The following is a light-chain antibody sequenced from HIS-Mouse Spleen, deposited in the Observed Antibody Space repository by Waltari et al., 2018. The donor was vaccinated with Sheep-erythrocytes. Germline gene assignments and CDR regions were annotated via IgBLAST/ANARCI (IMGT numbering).Light chain of an antibody. Sequence: AIRMTQSPSSLSASTGDRVTIPCRASQVISSYLAWYQQKPGNAPKLRIYAASTLQSGVPSRFRGSGSGTDFTLTISCLQSEDFATYYCQQYYSYPYSFGQGTKLEIK. CDR3: QQYYSYPYS. CDR1: QVISSY. V-gene: IGKV1-8*01. J-gene: IGKJ2*01. CDR2: AAS.